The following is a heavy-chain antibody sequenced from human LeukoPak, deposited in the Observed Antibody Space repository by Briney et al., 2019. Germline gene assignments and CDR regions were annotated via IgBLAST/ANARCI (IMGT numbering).Heavy chain of an antibody. CDR2: IRQDGCEK. Sequence: GRCVRLLHAACVFLFCSYWMMWVRHAPGKALEGVANIRQDGCEKLCVDSVKDRFTISRDNAKNSLYLQMNSLRAEDTAVYYCARGQLELLSDYYYYMDVWGKGTTVTVSS. CDR3: ARGQLELLSDYYYYMDV. J-gene: IGHJ6*03. CDR1: VFLFCSYW. V-gene: IGHV3-7*01. D-gene: IGHD1-1*01.